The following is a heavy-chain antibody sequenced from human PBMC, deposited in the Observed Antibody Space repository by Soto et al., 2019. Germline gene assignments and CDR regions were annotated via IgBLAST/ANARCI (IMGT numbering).Heavy chain of an antibody. V-gene: IGHV3-13*01. CDR3: ARELHGGSYGMDV. CDR1: GFTFSNYD. J-gene: IGHJ6*02. Sequence: EVQLAESGGGLVQPGGSLRLSCAASGFTFSNYDMHWVRQVTGKGLEWVSGITTAGDTYYPGSVKGRFTISREKAKNSLYLQMNSLRAGDTAVYYCARELHGGSYGMDVWGQGTTVTVSS. CDR2: ITTAGDT.